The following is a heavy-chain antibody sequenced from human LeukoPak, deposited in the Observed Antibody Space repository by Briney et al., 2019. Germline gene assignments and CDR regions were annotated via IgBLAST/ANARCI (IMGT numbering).Heavy chain of an antibody. V-gene: IGHV1-2*02. CDR2: INPNSGGT. D-gene: IGHD3-3*01. CDR1: GYTFTGYY. Sequence: ASVKVSCKASGYTFTGYYMHWVRQAPGHGLEWMGWINPNSGGTNYAQKFQGRVTMTRDTSISTAYMELSRLRSDDTAVYYCAGYYDFWSGYYSFDYWGQGTLVTVSS. CDR3: AGYYDFWSGYYSFDY. J-gene: IGHJ4*02.